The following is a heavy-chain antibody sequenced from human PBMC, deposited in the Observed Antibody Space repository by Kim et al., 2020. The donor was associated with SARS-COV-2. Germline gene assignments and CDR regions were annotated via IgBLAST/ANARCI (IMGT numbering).Heavy chain of an antibody. Sequence: SVKGRFTIARENAKNSVYLQMNSLRAGDTAVYYCARGGYSYGYRDDAFDIWGQGTMVTVSS. D-gene: IGHD5-18*01. J-gene: IGHJ3*02. V-gene: IGHV3-13*01. CDR3: ARGGYSYGYRDDAFDI.